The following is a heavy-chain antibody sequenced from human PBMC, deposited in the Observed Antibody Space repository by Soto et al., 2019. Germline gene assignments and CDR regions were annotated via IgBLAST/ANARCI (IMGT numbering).Heavy chain of an antibody. CDR1: GFTFSSHA. V-gene: IGHV3-23*01. J-gene: IGHJ4*02. CDR3: AKGVTNGNGWQKNYFAN. D-gene: IGHD6-19*01. CDR2: TSASGGDT. Sequence: GGSLRLSCAASGFTFSSHAMSWVRQAPGKGLEWVSGTSASGGDTYFADSVRGRFTISRDNSNDMLFLQMNSLRAEDTAVYYCAKGVTNGNGWQKNYFANWGQGTLITVSS.